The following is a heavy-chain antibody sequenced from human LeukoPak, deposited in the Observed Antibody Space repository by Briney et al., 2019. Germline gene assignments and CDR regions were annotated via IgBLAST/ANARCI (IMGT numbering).Heavy chain of an antibody. CDR3: AVGDSGYDFGFDY. CDR2: IKQDGSEK. D-gene: IGHD5-12*01. Sequence: GGSLRLSCAASGFTFSSYWMSWVRQAPGKGLEWVANIKQDGSEKYYVDSVKGRFTISRDNAKNSLYLQMNSLRAEDTAVYYCAVGDSGYDFGFDYWGQGTLVTVSS. CDR1: GFTFSSYW. J-gene: IGHJ4*02. V-gene: IGHV3-7*03.